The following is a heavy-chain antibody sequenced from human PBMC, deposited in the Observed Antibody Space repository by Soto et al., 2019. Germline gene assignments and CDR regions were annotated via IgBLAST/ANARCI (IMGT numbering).Heavy chain of an antibody. J-gene: IGHJ6*01. CDR1: GGTFSSYA. D-gene: IGHD6-6*01. V-gene: IGHV1-69*13. CDR3: AFREGQLVRGNYYYGMDV. CDR2: IIPIFGTA. Sequence: SVKVSCKASGGTFSSYAISWVRQAPGQGLEWMGGIIPIFGTANYAQKFQGRVTITADESTSTAYMELSSLRSEDTAVYYCAFREGQLVRGNYYYGMDVWGHGTTVTVSS.